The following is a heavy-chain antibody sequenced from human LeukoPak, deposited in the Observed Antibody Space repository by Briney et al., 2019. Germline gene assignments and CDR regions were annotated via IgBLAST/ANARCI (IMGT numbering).Heavy chain of an antibody. CDR2: IYYSGST. J-gene: IGHJ6*03. CDR3: ASVVPAAIYMDV. D-gene: IGHD2-2*01. CDR1: GGSISSSSYY. V-gene: IGHV4-39*01. Sequence: SETLSLTCTVSGGSISSSSYYWGWIRQPPGKGLEWIGSIYYSGSTYYNPSLKSRVTISVDTSKNQFSLKLSSVTAADTAVYYCASVVPAAIYMDVWGKGTTVTVSS.